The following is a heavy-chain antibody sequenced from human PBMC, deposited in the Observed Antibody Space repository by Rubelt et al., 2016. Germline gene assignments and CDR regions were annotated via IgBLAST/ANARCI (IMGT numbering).Heavy chain of an antibody. CDR2: INAGNGNT. Sequence: QVQLVQSGAEVKKPGASVKVSCKASGYTFTSYAMHWVRQAPGQRLEWMGWINAGNGNTKYSQKFQGRVTITRDTSASTAYMELRSLRSDDTAVYYCARDPTTRFTSTGWFDPWGQGTLVTVSS. V-gene: IGHV1-3*01. CDR1: GYTFTSYA. CDR3: ARDPTTRFTSTGWFDP. D-gene: IGHD5-12*01. J-gene: IGHJ5*02.